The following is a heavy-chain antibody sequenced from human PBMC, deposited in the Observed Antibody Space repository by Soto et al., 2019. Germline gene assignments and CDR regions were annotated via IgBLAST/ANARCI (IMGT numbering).Heavy chain of an antibody. V-gene: IGHV3-73*02. Sequence: EVQVVQSGGGLVQPGGSLKLSCAASRFNFSGSTVHWVRQASGEGLQWVGRIRSKANDYATTYIASVKGRFTISRDDSRNTAYRQMSDLKTEDTAVYYCTGGYCTGGTCYSGFFQHWGQGALVTVFS. D-gene: IGHD2-15*01. CDR1: RFNFSGST. CDR3: TGGYCTGGTCYSGFFQH. J-gene: IGHJ1*01. CDR2: IRSKANDYAT.